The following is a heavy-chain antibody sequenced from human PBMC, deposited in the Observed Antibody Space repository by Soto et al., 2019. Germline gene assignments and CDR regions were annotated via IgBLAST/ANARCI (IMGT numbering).Heavy chain of an antibody. CDR2: IYFSGST. J-gene: IGHJ4*02. CDR3: ARHGSY. V-gene: IGHV4-39*01. CDR1: GVSITNTSYY. Sequence: QLQLQESGPGLVKPSETLSLTCTVSGVSITNTSYYWGWIRQPPGKGLEWIGTIYFSGSTFYNPSLKSRLTISVDTSKNQFPLRLSSVTAADTAVYYCARHGSYWGQGTVVAVSS.